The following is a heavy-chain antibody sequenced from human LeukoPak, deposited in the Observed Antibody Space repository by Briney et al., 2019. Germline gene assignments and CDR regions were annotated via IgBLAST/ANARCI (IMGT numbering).Heavy chain of an antibody. CDR3: ARTPYCSSTTCEDFDY. J-gene: IGHJ4*02. D-gene: IGHD2-2*01. Sequence: GKXLXXVARINSDGITTNYADSVKGRFTISRDNAKNTLYLQMNSLRADDTAVYYCARTPYCSSTTCEDFDYWGQGTLVTVSS. V-gene: IGHV3-74*01. CDR2: INSDGITT.